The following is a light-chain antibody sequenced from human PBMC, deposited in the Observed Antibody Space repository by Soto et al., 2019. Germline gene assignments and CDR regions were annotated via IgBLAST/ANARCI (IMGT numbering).Light chain of an antibody. V-gene: IGKV3-15*01. CDR2: GAS. Sequence: EIVMTQSPATLSVSPGERATLSCSARQSVSSNLAWYQQKPGQAPRLLIYGASTRATGIPARFSGSGSGTEFTLTISSLQSEDFAVYYCQQYNDWPSWTFGQGTKVDIK. CDR3: QQYNDWPSWT. CDR1: QSVSSN. J-gene: IGKJ1*01.